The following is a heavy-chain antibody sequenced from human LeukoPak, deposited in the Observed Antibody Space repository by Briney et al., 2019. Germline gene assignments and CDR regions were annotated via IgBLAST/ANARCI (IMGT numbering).Heavy chain of an antibody. J-gene: IGHJ4*02. Sequence: GGSLRLSCAASGFTFSSYYMHWVRQARGKGLEWVSAITTAGDTFYPGSVKGRFTTSRENAKNSIYLQMNSLRAGDTAVYYCARVRRENSGWYHVDYWGQGTLVTVSS. CDR1: GFTFSSYY. V-gene: IGHV3-13*01. CDR3: ARVRRENSGWYHVDY. CDR2: ITTAGDT. D-gene: IGHD6-19*01.